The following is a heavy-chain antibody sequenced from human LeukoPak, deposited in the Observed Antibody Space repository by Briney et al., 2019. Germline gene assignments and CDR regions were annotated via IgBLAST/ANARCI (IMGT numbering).Heavy chain of an antibody. CDR2: ISTSGRAT. J-gene: IGHJ4*02. Sequence: GGSLRLACAASGFAFSTYAMTWVRQAPEKGLQWVSTISTSGRATYYADSVEGRFTIPRDNSKNTLYLQMNSLRADDTAVYYCAKARGSSVYEQFDYWGQGTQVTVSP. D-gene: IGHD5/OR15-5a*01. CDR1: GFAFSTYA. CDR3: AKARGSSVYEQFDY. V-gene: IGHV3-23*01.